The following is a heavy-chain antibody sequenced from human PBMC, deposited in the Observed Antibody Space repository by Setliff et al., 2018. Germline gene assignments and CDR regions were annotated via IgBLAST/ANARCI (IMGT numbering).Heavy chain of an antibody. J-gene: IGHJ6*03. D-gene: IGHD3-10*01. CDR3: ARCDGVYYYYMDV. CDR1: GASIRQTSYF. CDR2: IYYSGST. Sequence: SETLSLTCAVSGASIRQTSYFWTWVRQPAGKGLEWIGYIYYSGSTYYNPSLKSRVTISVDTSKNQFSLKLSSVTAADTAVYYCARCDGVYYYYMDVWGKGTTVTVSS. V-gene: IGHV4-59*06.